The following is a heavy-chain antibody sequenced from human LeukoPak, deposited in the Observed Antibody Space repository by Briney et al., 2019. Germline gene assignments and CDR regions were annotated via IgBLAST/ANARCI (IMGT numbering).Heavy chain of an antibody. CDR3: AKVSRYPYSSSPNWFDP. D-gene: IGHD6-13*01. J-gene: IGHJ5*02. V-gene: IGHV3-48*01. CDR1: GFTFRSYS. CDR2: ISSSSSTK. Sequence: GGSLRLSCAASGFTFRSYSMNWVRQAPGKGLEWLSYISSSSSTKFYTESVKGRFTISRDNARNSVYLQMNSLRAEDTAVYYCAKVSRYPYSSSPNWFDPWGQGTLVTVSS.